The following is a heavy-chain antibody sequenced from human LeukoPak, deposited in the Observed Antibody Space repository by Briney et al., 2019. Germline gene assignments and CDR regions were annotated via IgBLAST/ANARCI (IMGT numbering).Heavy chain of an antibody. D-gene: IGHD1-1*01. J-gene: IGHJ4*02. V-gene: IGHV4-39*01. CDR3: ARHSSLRTFDY. CDR2: MYYSGST. Sequence: WVRQPPGKGLEWIGSMYYSGSTYYNPSLKSRVTISVDTSKNQFSLKLSSVTAADTALYYCARHSSLRTFDYWGQGTLVTVSS.